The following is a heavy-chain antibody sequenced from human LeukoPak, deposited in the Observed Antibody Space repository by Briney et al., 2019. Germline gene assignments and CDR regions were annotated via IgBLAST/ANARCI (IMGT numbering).Heavy chain of an antibody. Sequence: GGSLRLSCAASGFTFSSYGMSWVRQAPGKGLEWVSAISGSGGSTYYADSVKGRFTISRDNSKNTLYLQMNSLRAEDTAVYYCAKGWAGYYDILTGYWFDYWGQGTLVTVSS. V-gene: IGHV3-23*01. J-gene: IGHJ4*02. D-gene: IGHD3-9*01. CDR2: ISGSGGST. CDR1: GFTFSSYG. CDR3: AKGWAGYYDILTGYWFDY.